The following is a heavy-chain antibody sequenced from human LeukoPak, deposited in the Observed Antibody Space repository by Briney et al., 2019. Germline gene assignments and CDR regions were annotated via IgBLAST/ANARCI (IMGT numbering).Heavy chain of an antibody. CDR1: GGSISSGSYY. Sequence: PSQTLSLTCTVSGGSISSGSYYWNWIRQPAGKGLEWIGRIYSSGSTNYNPSLKSRVTISVDTSKNQFSLQLNSVTPEDTAVYYCARDRRRGYSYGFQYYFDYWGQGTLVTVSS. V-gene: IGHV4-61*02. CDR3: ARDRRRGYSYGFQYYFDY. J-gene: IGHJ4*02. CDR2: IYSSGST. D-gene: IGHD5-18*01.